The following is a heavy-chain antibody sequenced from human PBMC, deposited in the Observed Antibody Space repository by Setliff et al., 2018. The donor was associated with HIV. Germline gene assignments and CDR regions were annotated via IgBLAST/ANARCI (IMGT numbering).Heavy chain of an antibody. Sequence: ASVKVSCKASGYSFTGYYMHWVRQAPGQGLEWMGWINPNSGGTNYAQNFQGRVTMTRDTSISTAYMELSRLRSEDTAVYYCARDDHYYDSGSYYSDWYFDLWGRGTLVTVSS. J-gene: IGHJ2*01. CDR3: ARDDHYYDSGSYYSDWYFDL. CDR2: INPNSGGT. D-gene: IGHD3-10*01. CDR1: GYSFTGYY. V-gene: IGHV1-2*02.